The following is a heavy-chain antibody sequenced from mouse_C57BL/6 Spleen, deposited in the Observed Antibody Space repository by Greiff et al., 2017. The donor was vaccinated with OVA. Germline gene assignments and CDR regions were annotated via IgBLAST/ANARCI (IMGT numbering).Heavy chain of an antibody. J-gene: IGHJ4*01. D-gene: IGHD3-2*02. CDR2: INPNNGGP. CDR3: ARGRGSSGYYDAMDD. CDR1: GYTFTDSY. Sequence: VQLQQSGPELVKPGASVKISCKASGYTFTDSYMNWVQQSHGKSLEWIGAINPNNGGPSSNQKFKGKATLTVDKSSSTAYMELRSLTSEDSAVYYCARGRGSSGYYDAMDDWGQGTSGTVSS. V-gene: IGHV1-26*01.